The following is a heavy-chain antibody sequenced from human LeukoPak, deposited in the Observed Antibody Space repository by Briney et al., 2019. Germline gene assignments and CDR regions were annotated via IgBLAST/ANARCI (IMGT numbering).Heavy chain of an antibody. D-gene: IGHD5-12*01. CDR2: IIPILGIA. J-gene: IGHJ6*02. CDR1: GGTFSSYA. Sequence: SVKVSCKASGGTFSSYAISWVRQAPGQGLEWMGRIIPILGIANYAQKFQGRVTITADKSTSTAYMELSSLRSEDTAVYYCAGPLGARGYDVVFNGMDVWGQGTTVTVSS. V-gene: IGHV1-69*04. CDR3: AGPLGARGYDVVFNGMDV.